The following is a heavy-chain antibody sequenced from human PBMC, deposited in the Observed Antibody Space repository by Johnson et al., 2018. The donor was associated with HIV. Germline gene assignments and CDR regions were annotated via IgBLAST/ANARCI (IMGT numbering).Heavy chain of an antibody. D-gene: IGHD4-17*01. CDR1: GFTFDDYG. V-gene: IGHV3-20*04. Sequence: VQVVESGGGLVQPGRSLRLSCAASGFTFDDYGMSWVRQAPGKGLEWVSGINWNGGRTGYADSVKGRFTISRDNSKNSLYLQMNSLRTEDTALYYCAKGGTVTTDAFDIWGQGTMVTVSS. J-gene: IGHJ3*02. CDR3: AKGGTVTTDAFDI. CDR2: INWNGGRT.